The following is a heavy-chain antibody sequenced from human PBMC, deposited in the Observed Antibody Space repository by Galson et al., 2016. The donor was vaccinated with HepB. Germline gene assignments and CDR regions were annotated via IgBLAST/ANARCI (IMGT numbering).Heavy chain of an antibody. CDR1: GYIFSAYA. J-gene: IGHJ5*02. CDR3: TRRNKGTLYGPCDH. D-gene: IGHD4-17*01. V-gene: IGHV1-3*01. Sequence: SVKVSCKASGYIFSAYAIHWVRQAPGQSLEWMGYINPDNGDTKYSQNFQGRVTFTKDTSATTTFMDLTSLTFEDTAVYYCTRRNKGTLYGPCDHWGHGTLVTVSS. CDR2: INPDNGDT.